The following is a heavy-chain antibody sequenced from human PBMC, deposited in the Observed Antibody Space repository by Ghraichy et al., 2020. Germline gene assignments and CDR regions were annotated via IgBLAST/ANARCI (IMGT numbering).Heavy chain of an antibody. Sequence: SETLSLTCTVSGGSINSYYWSWIRQSAGKGLEWIGRFYTSRNTNYNPSLKSRVTMSVDTSKNQFSLRLSSVTAADTAVYYCARDGGLVGPSKPSAFDIWGQGTMVTVSS. CDR2: FYTSRNT. J-gene: IGHJ3*02. V-gene: IGHV4-4*07. D-gene: IGHD1-26*01. CDR1: GGSINSYY. CDR3: ARDGGLVGPSKPSAFDI.